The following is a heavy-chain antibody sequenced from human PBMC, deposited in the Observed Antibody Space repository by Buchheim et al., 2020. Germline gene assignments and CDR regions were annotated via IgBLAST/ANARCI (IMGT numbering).Heavy chain of an antibody. Sequence: QVQLVQSGAEVKRPGASVKVSCKASGYTFTGYYMHWVRQAPGQGLEWMGWINPNSGDTKYAQRFQGWVTLTRDTSSSTAYMELIRLTSDDTAVYYCASGARGGAADDYFDYWGQGTL. J-gene: IGHJ4*02. D-gene: IGHD3-16*01. V-gene: IGHV1-2*04. CDR2: INPNSGDT. CDR3: ASGARGGAADDYFDY. CDR1: GYTFTGYY.